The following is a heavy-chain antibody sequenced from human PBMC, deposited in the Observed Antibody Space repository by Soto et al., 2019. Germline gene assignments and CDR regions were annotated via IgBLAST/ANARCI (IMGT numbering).Heavy chain of an antibody. Sequence: GGSLRLSCAASGFTFSSYAMSWVRQAPGKGLEWVSAISGSGGSTYYADSVKGRFTISRDNSKNTLYLQMNSLRAEDTAVYYCAKGSFITGTTPNLLHFDYWGQGTLVTVSS. CDR2: ISGSGGST. CDR1: GFTFSSYA. D-gene: IGHD1-7*01. CDR3: AKGSFITGTTPNLLHFDY. V-gene: IGHV3-23*01. J-gene: IGHJ4*02.